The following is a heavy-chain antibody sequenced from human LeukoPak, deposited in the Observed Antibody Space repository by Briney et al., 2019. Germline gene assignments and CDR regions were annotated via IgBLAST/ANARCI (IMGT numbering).Heavy chain of an antibody. D-gene: IGHD4-17*01. Sequence: ASVKVSCKASGYTFTTYAVNWVRQAPGQGLEWMGRINTKTGNPTYAQGFTGRFVFSLDTSVSTAYPQISSLNTEDTAFYYCARDATVTTRWFDPWGQGTLVTVSS. CDR2: INTKTGNP. J-gene: IGHJ5*02. CDR3: ARDATVTTRWFDP. CDR1: GYTFTTYA. V-gene: IGHV7-4-1*02.